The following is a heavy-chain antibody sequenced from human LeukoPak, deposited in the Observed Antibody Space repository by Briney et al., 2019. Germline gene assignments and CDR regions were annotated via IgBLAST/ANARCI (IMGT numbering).Heavy chain of an antibody. J-gene: IGHJ4*02. Sequence: ASVKVSCKASGYTFTSYAIHWVRQAPGQRLEWMGWISAGNGNTKYSQNFQGRVTFISNTSATTAFMELSSLRSEDAAVYYCARALTTLTYEGYWGQGTLVTVSS. V-gene: IGHV1-3*01. CDR2: ISAGNGNT. D-gene: IGHD1-1*01. CDR1: GYTFTSYA. CDR3: ARALTTLTYEGY.